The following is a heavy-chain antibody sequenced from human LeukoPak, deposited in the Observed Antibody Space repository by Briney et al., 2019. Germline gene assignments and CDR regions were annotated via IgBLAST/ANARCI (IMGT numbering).Heavy chain of an antibody. Sequence: QPGRSLRLSCAASGFTFSSYGMHWVRQAPGKGLEWVAVIWYDGSNKYYADSVKGRFTISRDNSKNTLYLQMNSLRAEDTAVYYCASSTYGDYVIDYWGQGTLVTVSS. D-gene: IGHD4-17*01. CDR1: GFTFSSYG. V-gene: IGHV3-33*01. CDR3: ASSTYGDYVIDY. J-gene: IGHJ4*02. CDR2: IWYDGSNK.